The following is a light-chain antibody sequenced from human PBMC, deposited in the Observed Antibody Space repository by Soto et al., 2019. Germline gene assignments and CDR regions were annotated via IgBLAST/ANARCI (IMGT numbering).Light chain of an antibody. CDR2: GTS. Sequence: EIVMTQSPATLSVSPGERATLSCRASQSISNYLAWYQQKPGQAPRLLIFGTSTRATGIPARFSGSGSGTDFTLTISSLEPEDFAVYYCQQRSNWPITFGQGTRLEIK. J-gene: IGKJ5*01. V-gene: IGKV3-11*01. CDR1: QSISNY. CDR3: QQRSNWPIT.